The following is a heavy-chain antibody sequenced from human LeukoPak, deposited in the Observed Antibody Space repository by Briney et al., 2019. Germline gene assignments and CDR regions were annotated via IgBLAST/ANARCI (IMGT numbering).Heavy chain of an antibody. CDR2: ISGSGDST. Sequence: GGSLRLSCAASGFTFAGYAMNWVRQAPGKGLEWVSDISGSGDSTYYADSVKGRFTISRDNSKNTLYLHMNSLRAEDTAVYYCAKRGYCTNGVCYRTFDYWGQGTLVTVSS. J-gene: IGHJ4*02. CDR3: AKRGYCTNGVCYRTFDY. D-gene: IGHD2-8*01. CDR1: GFTFAGYA. V-gene: IGHV3-23*01.